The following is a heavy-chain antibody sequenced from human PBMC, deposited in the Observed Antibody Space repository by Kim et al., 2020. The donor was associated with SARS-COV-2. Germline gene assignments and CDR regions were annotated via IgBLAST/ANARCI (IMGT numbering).Heavy chain of an antibody. V-gene: IGHV3-30-3*01. D-gene: IGHD3-3*01. CDR1: GFTFSSYA. CDR2: ISYDGSNK. Sequence: GGSLRLSCAASGFTFSSYAMHWVRQAPGKGLEWVAVISYDGSNKYYADSVKGRFTISRDNSKNTLYLQMNSLRAEDTAVYYCARGLRFLEWLTPPDYWGQGTLVTVSS. J-gene: IGHJ4*02. CDR3: ARGLRFLEWLTPPDY.